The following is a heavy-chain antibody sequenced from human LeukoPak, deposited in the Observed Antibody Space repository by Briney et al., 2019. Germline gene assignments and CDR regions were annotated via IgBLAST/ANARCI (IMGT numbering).Heavy chain of an antibody. CDR2: INHSGRT. V-gene: IGHV4-34*01. J-gene: IGHJ4*02. CDR1: GGSFSGDY. CDR3: AREGFGELSHFDY. D-gene: IGHD3-10*01. Sequence: KPSETLSLTCVVYGGSFSGDYWSWIRQPPGRGLEWIGEINHSGRTNYNPSLKSRVTISVDTSKNQFSLKLSSVTAADTAVHYCAREGFGELSHFDYWGQGTLVTVSS.